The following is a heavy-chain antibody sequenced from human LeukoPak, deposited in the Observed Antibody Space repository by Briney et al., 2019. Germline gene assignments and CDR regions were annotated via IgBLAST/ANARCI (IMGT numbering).Heavy chain of an antibody. CDR3: ARDPGDGYNPLDY. CDR1: GYTFTGYY. V-gene: IGHV1-2*02. J-gene: IGHJ4*02. D-gene: IGHD5-24*01. Sequence: GASVTVSCKASGYTFTGYYMHWVRQAPGQGLEWMGWINPNSGGTNYAQKFQGRVTMTRDTSISTAYMELSRLRSDDTAVYYCARDPGDGYNPLDYWGRGTLVTVSS. CDR2: INPNSGGT.